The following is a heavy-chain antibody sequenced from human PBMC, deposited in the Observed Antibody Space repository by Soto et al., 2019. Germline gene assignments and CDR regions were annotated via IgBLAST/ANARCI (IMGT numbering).Heavy chain of an antibody. Sequence: SETLSLTCAVYGASLIDNYCNCLRQPPFKWLEWIGEINHSGNTNYNPSLRSRVTISIDTSKNQLSLNLRSVTAADTAVYYCARGRVVVPAAVMFNCLDPWGQGALVTVSS. CDR3: ARGRVVVPAAVMFNCLDP. V-gene: IGHV4-34*01. D-gene: IGHD2-2*01. CDR1: GASLIDNY. J-gene: IGHJ5*02. CDR2: INHSGNT.